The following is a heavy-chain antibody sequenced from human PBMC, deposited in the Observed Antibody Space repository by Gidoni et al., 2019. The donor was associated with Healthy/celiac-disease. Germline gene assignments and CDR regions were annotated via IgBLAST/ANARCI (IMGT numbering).Heavy chain of an antibody. CDR2: ISSSSSYI. D-gene: IGHD2-2*01. J-gene: IGHJ4*02. Sequence: EVQLVESGGGLVKPGGSLRLSCAASGFTFSSYSLNWVRQAPGKGLEWVSSISSSSSYIYYADSVKGRFTISRDNAKNSLYLQMNSLRAEDTAVYYCARAQSSIDPWYQLLWGPFDYWGQGTLVTVSS. CDR3: ARAQSSIDPWYQLLWGPFDY. CDR1: GFTFSSYS. V-gene: IGHV3-21*01.